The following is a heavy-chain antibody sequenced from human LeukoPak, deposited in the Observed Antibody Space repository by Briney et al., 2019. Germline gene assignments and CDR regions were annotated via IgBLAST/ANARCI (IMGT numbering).Heavy chain of an antibody. V-gene: IGHV1-69*05. J-gene: IGHJ5*02. Sequence: SVKVSCKASGGTFSSYGISWVRQAPGQGLEWMGGIIPIFGTANYAQKFQGRVTITTDESTSTAYMELSSLRSEDTAVYYCARDRGELFGVRFDPWGQGTLVTVSS. CDR2: IIPIFGTA. D-gene: IGHD1-7*01. CDR3: ARDRGELFGVRFDP. CDR1: GGTFSSYG.